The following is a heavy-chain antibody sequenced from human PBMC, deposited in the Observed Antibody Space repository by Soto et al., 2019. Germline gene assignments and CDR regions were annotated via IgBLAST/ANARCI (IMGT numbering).Heavy chain of an antibody. CDR2: IKQDGSEK. J-gene: IGHJ4*02. D-gene: IGHD2-8*01. CDR1: GLTFSNSW. CDR3: ARAQAVWSMPAYFDY. V-gene: IGHV3-7*05. Sequence: EVQLVESGGGLVQPGGSLRLSCVASGLTFSNSWMSWVRQAPGKGLEWVANIKQDGSEKFYVDSVKGRFTISRDNAKKSVYLQMNSLRAEDTAVYYCARAQAVWSMPAYFDYWGQGTLVTVSS.